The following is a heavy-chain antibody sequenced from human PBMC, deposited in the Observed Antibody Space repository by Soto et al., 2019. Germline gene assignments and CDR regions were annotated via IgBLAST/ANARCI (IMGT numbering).Heavy chain of an antibody. J-gene: IGHJ6*02. CDR2: IWYDGSNK. CDR1: GFTFSSYG. V-gene: IGHV3-33*01. Sequence: QPGGSLRLSCAASGFTFSSYGMHWVRQAPGKGLEWVAVIWYDGSNKYYADSVKGRFTISRDNSKNTLYLQMNSLRAEDTAVYYCARVSGTKNFWSGYYYYYYGMDVWGQGTTVTVSS. CDR3: ARVSGTKNFWSGYYYYYYGMDV. D-gene: IGHD3-3*01.